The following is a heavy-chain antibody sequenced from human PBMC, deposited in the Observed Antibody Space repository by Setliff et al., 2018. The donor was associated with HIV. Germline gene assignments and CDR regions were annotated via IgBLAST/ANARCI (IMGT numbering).Heavy chain of an antibody. CDR2: IYYSGST. J-gene: IGHJ4*02. D-gene: IGHD3-10*01. CDR1: GGSISSGGYY. Sequence: SETLSLTCTVSGGSISSGGYYWSWIRQHPGKGLEWIGYIYYSGSTYFYSGSTNYNPSLKSRVTISVDTSKNQLSLKVTSVTVADTAVYFCARGGSVSALDYWGQGTLVTSPQ. V-gene: IGHV4-31*02. CDR3: ARGGSVSALDY.